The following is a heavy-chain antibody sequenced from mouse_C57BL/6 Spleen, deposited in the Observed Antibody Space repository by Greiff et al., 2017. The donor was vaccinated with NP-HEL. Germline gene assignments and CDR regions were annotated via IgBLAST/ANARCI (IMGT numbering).Heavy chain of an antibody. CDR1: GYTFTSYT. CDR3: ARPRQLRLLYFDY. D-gene: IGHD3-2*02. Sequence: VMLVESGAELARPGASVKMSCKASGYTFTSYTMHWVKQRPGQGLEWIGYINPSRGYTKYNQKFKDKATLTADKSSSTAYMQLSSLTSEDSAVYYCARPRQLRLLYFDYWGQGTTLTVSS. V-gene: IGHV1-4*01. J-gene: IGHJ2*01. CDR2: INPSRGYT.